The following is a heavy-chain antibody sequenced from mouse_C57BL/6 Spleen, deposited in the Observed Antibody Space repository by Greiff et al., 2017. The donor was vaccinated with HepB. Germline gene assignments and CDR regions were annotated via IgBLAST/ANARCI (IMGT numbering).Heavy chain of an antibody. CDR1: GYTFTSYT. CDR2: INPSSGYT. CDR3: ARYLYSTPLDY. J-gene: IGHJ2*01. Sequence: QVQLQQSGAELARPGASVKMSCKASGYTFTSYTMHWVKQRPGQGLEWIGYINPSSGYTKYNQKFKDKATLTADKSSSTAYMQLSSLSSEDSAVYYCARYLYSTPLDYWGQGTTLTVSS. D-gene: IGHD2-5*01. V-gene: IGHV1-4*01.